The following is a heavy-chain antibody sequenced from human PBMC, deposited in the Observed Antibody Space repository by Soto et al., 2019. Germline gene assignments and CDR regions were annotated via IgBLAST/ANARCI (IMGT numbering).Heavy chain of an antibody. V-gene: IGHV1-69*13. CDR1: GGTFSRYA. CDR3: ARDGTLYDSSGYYYLY. J-gene: IGHJ4*02. Sequence: PGASVKVSCKASGGTFSRYAISWVRQAPGQGLEWMGGIIPLFGKANYAQKFQGRVTITADESTSTAYMELSSLRSEDTAVYYCARDGTLYDSSGYYYLYWGQGTLVTVSS. D-gene: IGHD3-22*01. CDR2: IIPLFGKA.